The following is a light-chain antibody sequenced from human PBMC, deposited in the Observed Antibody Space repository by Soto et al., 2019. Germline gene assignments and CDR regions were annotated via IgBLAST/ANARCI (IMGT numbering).Light chain of an antibody. CDR2: EVS. CDR3: NSYTAFNTRV. V-gene: IGLV2-14*01. CDR1: SRDVGAYEY. Sequence: QSVLAQPASVSGSLGQSITISCTGTSRDVGAYEYVSWYQQHPGKVPKLLIYEVSDRPPGISDRFSGSKSGNTASLTISRLQSEDEADYYCNSYTAFNTRVFGTGTKLTVL. J-gene: IGLJ1*01.